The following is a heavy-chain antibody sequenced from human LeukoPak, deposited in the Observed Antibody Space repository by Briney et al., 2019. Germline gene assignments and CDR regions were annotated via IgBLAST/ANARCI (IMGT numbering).Heavy chain of an antibody. CDR1: GFTFSTYR. CDR2: ISGSGGYT. J-gene: IGHJ4*02. V-gene: IGHV3-23*01. CDR3: ARIGRITIFGVVPRRTYYFDY. D-gene: IGHD3-3*01. Sequence: PGGSLRLSCAVSGFTFSTYRMSWVRQAPGKGLEWVSTISGSGGYTYYADSVKGRFTISRDISKNTLYLQMNGLRAEDTAIYYCARIGRITIFGVVPRRTYYFDYWGQGTLVTVSS.